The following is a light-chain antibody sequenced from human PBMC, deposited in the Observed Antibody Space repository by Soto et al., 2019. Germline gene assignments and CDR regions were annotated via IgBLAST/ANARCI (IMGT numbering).Light chain of an antibody. CDR1: SSNIGNNY. Sequence: QSVLTQPPAASGTPGHRVTISCSGSSSNIGNNYVYWYQQVPGTAPKLLIYRNNQRPSGVPDRFSGSKSGTSASLAISGLRSEDEADYYCAAWDDSLSGYVFGTGTKVTVL. CDR2: RNN. CDR3: AAWDDSLSGYV. J-gene: IGLJ1*01. V-gene: IGLV1-47*01.